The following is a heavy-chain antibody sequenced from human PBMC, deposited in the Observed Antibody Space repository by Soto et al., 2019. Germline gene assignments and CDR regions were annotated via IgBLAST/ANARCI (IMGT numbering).Heavy chain of an antibody. D-gene: IGHD1-26*01. V-gene: IGHV1-24*01. J-gene: IGHJ4*02. CDR3: AADRKIVGTIGAFDF. CDR1: ENTLTELT. Sequence: ASVKVSCKVPENTLTELTIDWLRQAPGKGLEWMGRPAPEEGEPIYPQKFQGRVSMTEDPSTDTAYMELTSLRSEDTAVYFCAADRKIVGTIGAFDFWGQGTLVTVYS. CDR2: PAPEEGEP.